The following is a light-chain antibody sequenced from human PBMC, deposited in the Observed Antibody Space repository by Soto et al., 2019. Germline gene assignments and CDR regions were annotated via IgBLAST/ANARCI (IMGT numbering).Light chain of an antibody. Sequence: DIQMTQSPSTLSAAVGDRVTITCRASHSISSWLAWYQQKPGKAPKLLIYKASSLESGVPSRFSGSGSGTEFTLTISSLQPDEFATYYGQQYNSYPWTFGQGTKVEIK. J-gene: IGKJ1*01. CDR2: KAS. CDR1: HSISSW. CDR3: QQYNSYPWT. V-gene: IGKV1-5*03.